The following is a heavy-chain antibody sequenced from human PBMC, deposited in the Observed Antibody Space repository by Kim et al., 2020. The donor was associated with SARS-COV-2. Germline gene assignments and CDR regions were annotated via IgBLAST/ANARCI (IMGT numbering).Heavy chain of an antibody. J-gene: IGHJ4*02. CDR2: IYYSGST. D-gene: IGHD4-4*01. Sequence: SETLSLTCTVSGGSISSYYWSWIRQPPGKGLEWIGYIYYSGSTNYNPSLKSRVTISVDTSKNQFSLKLSSVTAADTAVYYCARVGTMTTVTYYFDYWGQGTLVTVSS. V-gene: IGHV4-59*13. CDR3: ARVGTMTTVTYYFDY. CDR1: GGSISSYY.